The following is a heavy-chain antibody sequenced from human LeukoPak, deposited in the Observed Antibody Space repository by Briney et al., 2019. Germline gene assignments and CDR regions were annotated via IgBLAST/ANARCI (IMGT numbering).Heavy chain of an antibody. CDR1: GFTFSDYA. Sequence: GGALRLSCVASGFTFSDYAMSWVRQAPGKGLEWVSGISDSGRSSYYTDSVKGRCTISRDNSKNTVSLQINNLRTEDTAVYFCARHDSFIPFWGQGTLVTVTS. CDR3: ARHDSFIPF. J-gene: IGHJ4*02. D-gene: IGHD3-16*02. CDR2: ISDSGRSS. V-gene: IGHV3-23*01.